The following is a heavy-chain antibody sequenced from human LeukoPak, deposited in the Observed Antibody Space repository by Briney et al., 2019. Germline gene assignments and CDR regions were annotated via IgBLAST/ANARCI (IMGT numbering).Heavy chain of an antibody. D-gene: IGHD2-15*01. Sequence: PSETLSLTCNVSGASLNIHNSYWNWIRQSPGKGLEWIGSILYSGETYYNPSLKGRVTISADRPKHQISLSLNSVTAADTGVYYCAKGGGSATLHFDYWGQGTLVTVSS. J-gene: IGHJ4*01. CDR1: GASLNIHNSY. CDR3: AKGGGSATLHFDY. CDR2: ILYSGET. V-gene: IGHV4-39*01.